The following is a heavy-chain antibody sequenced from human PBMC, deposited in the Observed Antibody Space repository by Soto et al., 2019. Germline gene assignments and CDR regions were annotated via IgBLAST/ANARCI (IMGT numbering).Heavy chain of an antibody. CDR3: ARLSGYDPAGAADK. CDR2: TYYSGGS. J-gene: IGHJ4*02. D-gene: IGHD5-12*01. V-gene: IGHV4-30-4*01. Sequence: PSETLSLTCTLSGASVSSAEHYWSWIRQPPGKGLEWIGYTYYSGGSYYNAALQRRVSISVDTSQNQFSLKLTSVTAADTAVYYCARLSGYDPAGAADKWGPGSLVTVSS. CDR1: GASVSSAEHY.